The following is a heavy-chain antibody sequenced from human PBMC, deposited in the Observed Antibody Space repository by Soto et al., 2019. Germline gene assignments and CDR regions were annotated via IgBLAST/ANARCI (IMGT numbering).Heavy chain of an antibody. CDR1: GLTFSNVW. Sequence: GGSLRLSCAASGLTFSNVWMTWVRQAPGKGLEWVGRIKSKSDGGTADVAAPVKGRFTISRDDSKNTVFLEMNSLKSEDTALYYCAITAMINRDSSTSFDYWGQGTQVTVSS. V-gene: IGHV3-15*01. CDR3: AITAMINRDSSTSFDY. CDR2: IKSKSDGGTA. J-gene: IGHJ4*02. D-gene: IGHD5-18*01.